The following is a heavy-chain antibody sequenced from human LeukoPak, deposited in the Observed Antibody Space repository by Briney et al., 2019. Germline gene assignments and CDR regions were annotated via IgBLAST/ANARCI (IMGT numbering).Heavy chain of an antibody. Sequence: SSETLSLTCSVSGGSISGGSHYWSWIRQPAGKRLEWIGRVYTSGSANYNPSLKSRVTISIDTSKNQFSLKVRSVTAADTAVYYCARRFRISSSSSDAFDIWGQGTMVTVSS. D-gene: IGHD6-13*01. V-gene: IGHV4-61*02. CDR2: VYTSGSA. CDR3: ARRFRISSSSSDAFDI. J-gene: IGHJ3*02. CDR1: GGSISGGSHY.